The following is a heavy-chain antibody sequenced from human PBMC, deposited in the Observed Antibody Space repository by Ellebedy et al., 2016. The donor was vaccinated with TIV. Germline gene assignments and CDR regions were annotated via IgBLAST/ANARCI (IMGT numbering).Heavy chain of an antibody. J-gene: IGHJ6*02. CDR1: GFTFSSYG. CDR3: AEDRTLEGAFYYYGMDV. D-gene: IGHD3-10*01. CDR2: ISYDGSKK. V-gene: IGHV3-30*18. Sequence: GGSLRLXCAASGFTFSSYGLHWVRQAPGKGLEWLALISYDGSKKFYADSVKGRFIISRDNSKNTVYLEMNSLRGEDTAVFYCAEDRTLEGAFYYYGMDVWGQGTTVTVSS.